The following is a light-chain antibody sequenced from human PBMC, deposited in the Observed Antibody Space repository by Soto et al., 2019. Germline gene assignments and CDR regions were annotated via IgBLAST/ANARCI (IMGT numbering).Light chain of an antibody. CDR1: QSVNSNY. Sequence: EIVLTQSPGPLSLSSGERATLSCRASQSVNSNYSTWYQQKPGLTPRLLIYGASSRATGLPDRFSGSGSGTDFTVTISRLEPEDFAVDYCQQYDSSRLTFGGGTKVESK. J-gene: IGKJ4*01. CDR2: GAS. V-gene: IGKV3-20*01. CDR3: QQYDSSRLT.